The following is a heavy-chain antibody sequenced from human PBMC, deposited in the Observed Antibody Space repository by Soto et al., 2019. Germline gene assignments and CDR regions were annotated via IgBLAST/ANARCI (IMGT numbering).Heavy chain of an antibody. J-gene: IGHJ4*02. CDR3: ARVVVAATLGGTPDY. Sequence: VASVKVSCKASGYTFTSYGISWVRQAPGQVLEWMGWISAYNGNTNYAQKLQGRVTMTTDTSTSTAYMELRSLRSDDTAVYYCARVVVAATLGGTPDYWGQGTLVTVSS. CDR2: ISAYNGNT. D-gene: IGHD2-15*01. V-gene: IGHV1-18*01. CDR1: GYTFTSYG.